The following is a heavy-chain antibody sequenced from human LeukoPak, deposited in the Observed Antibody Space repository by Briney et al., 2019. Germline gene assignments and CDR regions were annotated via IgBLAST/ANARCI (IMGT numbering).Heavy chain of an antibody. CDR2: MYTSGST. CDR1: GGSTSSYY. D-gene: IGHD3-10*01. Sequence: SETLSLTCTVSGGSTSSYYWSWIRQPAGKGLEWIGRMYTSGSTNYNPSLKSRVTISVDTSKNQFSLKLSSVTAADTAVYYCASTGSGSSNWFDPWGQGTLVTVSS. CDR3: ASTGSGSSNWFDP. J-gene: IGHJ5*02. V-gene: IGHV4-4*07.